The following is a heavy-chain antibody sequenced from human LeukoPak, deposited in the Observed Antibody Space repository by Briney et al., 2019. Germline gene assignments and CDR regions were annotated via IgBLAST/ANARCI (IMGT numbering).Heavy chain of an antibody. Sequence: ASVKVSCKASGYTFTGYYMHWVRQAPGQGLEWMGWINPNSGGTNYAQKFQGRVTMTRDTSISTAYMELSRLRSDDTAVYYCATGLSSGYSYGDFDYWGQGTLVTVSS. V-gene: IGHV1-2*02. D-gene: IGHD5-18*01. CDR2: INPNSGGT. CDR3: ATGLSSGYSYGDFDY. J-gene: IGHJ4*02. CDR1: GYTFTGYY.